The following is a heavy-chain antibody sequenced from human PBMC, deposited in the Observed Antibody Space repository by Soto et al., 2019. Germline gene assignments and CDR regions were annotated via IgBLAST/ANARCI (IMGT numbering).Heavy chain of an antibody. D-gene: IGHD3-16*01. V-gene: IGHV3-66*01. CDR2: IYSGGST. Sequence: PGGSLRLSCAASGFTVSSNYMSWVRQAPGKGLEWVSVIYSGGSTYYADSVKGRFTISRDNSKNTLYLQMNSLRAEDTAVYYCARDLSSSWGSPYYYSSYSMDFWGKGTTVTVSS. J-gene: IGHJ6*03. CDR3: ARDLSSSWGSPYYYSSYSMDF. CDR1: GFTVSSNY.